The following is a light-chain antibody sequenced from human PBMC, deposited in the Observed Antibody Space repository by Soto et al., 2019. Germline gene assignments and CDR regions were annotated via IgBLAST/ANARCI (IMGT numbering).Light chain of an antibody. J-gene: IGLJ1*01. V-gene: IGLV2-14*03. CDR3: SSYTNTMSYV. Sequence: QSVLTQPASVSGSPGQSITISCTGTSSDVDAYDYVSWYQQHPGKAPKLMIYDVYARPSGVSHRFSGSKSGNTASLTISGLQSDDEADYYCSSYTNTMSYVLGTGTKVTVL. CDR2: DVY. CDR1: SSDVDAYDY.